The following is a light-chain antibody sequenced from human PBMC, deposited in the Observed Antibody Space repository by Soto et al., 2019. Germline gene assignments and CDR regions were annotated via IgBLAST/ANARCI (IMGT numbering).Light chain of an antibody. Sequence: DIQMTQSPSTLSASVGDRVTITCRASQTISSWLAWYQQKPGKAPKLLIYKASSLASGVSSRFSGSESGTEFTLTISSLQPDDFATYYCQQYNTYLYTFGQGTKVEIK. CDR3: QQYNTYLYT. CDR2: KAS. V-gene: IGKV1-5*03. J-gene: IGKJ2*01. CDR1: QTISSW.